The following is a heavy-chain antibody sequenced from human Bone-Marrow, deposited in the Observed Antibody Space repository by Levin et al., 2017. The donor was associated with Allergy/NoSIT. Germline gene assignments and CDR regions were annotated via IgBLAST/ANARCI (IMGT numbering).Heavy chain of an antibody. V-gene: IGHV3-66*01. J-gene: IGHJ4*02. CDR1: GFTVRNNY. CDR3: AGGPSRGH. D-gene: IGHD3-16*01. CDR2: IYSGGST. Sequence: PGGSLRLSCAVSGFTVRNNYMSWVRQAPGKGLEWVSLIYSGGSTSYADSVKGRFTISRDTFKNTVYLQMNSLRAEDTAVYYCAGGPSRGHWGPGTLVTVSS.